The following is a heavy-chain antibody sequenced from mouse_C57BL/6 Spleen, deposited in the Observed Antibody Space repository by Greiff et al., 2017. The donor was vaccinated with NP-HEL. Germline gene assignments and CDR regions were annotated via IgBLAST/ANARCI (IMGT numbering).Heavy chain of an antibody. CDR3: ARRLHYWYFDV. V-gene: IGHV1-82*01. CDR2: IYPGDGDT. CDR1: GYAFSSSW. J-gene: IGHJ1*03. Sequence: VQLQQSGPELVKPGASVKISCKASGYAFSSSWMNWVKQRPGKGLEWIGRIYPGDGDTNYNGKFKGKATLTADKSSSTAYMQLSSRTSEDSAVYFCARRLHYWYFDVWGTGTTVTGSS. D-gene: IGHD1-2*01.